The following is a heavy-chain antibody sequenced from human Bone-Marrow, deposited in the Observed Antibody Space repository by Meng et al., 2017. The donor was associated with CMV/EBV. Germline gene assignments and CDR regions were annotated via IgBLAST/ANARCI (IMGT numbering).Heavy chain of an antibody. D-gene: IGHD2-2*01. CDR2: IIPILGIA. CDR3: ARDPRLADCSSTSCYVSGRGFDP. V-gene: IGHV1-69*04. J-gene: IGHJ5*02. Sequence: ISWVRQAPGQGLEWMGRIIPILGIANYAQKFQGRVTITADKSTSTAYMELSSLRSEDTAVYYCARDPRLADCSSTSCYVSGRGFDPWGQGTPVTVSS.